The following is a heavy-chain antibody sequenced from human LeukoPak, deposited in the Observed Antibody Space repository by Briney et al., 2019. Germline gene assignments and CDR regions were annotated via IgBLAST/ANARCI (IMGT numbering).Heavy chain of an antibody. Sequence: SETLSLTCTVSGGSVSSTTYYWSWIRQPPGKGLEWIGYIYYSGSTYYNPSLKSRVTISVDTSKNQFSLKLNSVTAADTAVYYCARTGGTVDYWGQGTLVTVSS. CDR3: ARTGGTVDY. J-gene: IGHJ4*02. CDR2: IYYSGST. D-gene: IGHD2-8*02. CDR1: GGSVSSTTYY. V-gene: IGHV4-30-4*08.